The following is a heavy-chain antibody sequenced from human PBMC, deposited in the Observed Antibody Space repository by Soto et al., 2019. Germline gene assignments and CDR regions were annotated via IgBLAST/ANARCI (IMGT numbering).Heavy chain of an antibody. J-gene: IGHJ6*02. CDR2: TYYRSRWYN. V-gene: IGHV6-1*01. CDR3: AREGKQWLTLGILYYYYGMDV. Sequence: SQTLSLTCAISGDSVSSNSAAWNWIRQSPSRGLEWLGRTYYRSRWYNDYAVSVKSRITINPDTSKNQFSLQLNSVTPEDTAVYYCAREGKQWLTLGILYYYYGMDVWGQGTTVTVSS. CDR1: GDSVSSNSAA. D-gene: IGHD6-19*01.